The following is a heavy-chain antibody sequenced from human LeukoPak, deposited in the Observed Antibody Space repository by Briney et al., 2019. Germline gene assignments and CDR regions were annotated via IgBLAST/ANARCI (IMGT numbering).Heavy chain of an antibody. D-gene: IGHD6-13*01. CDR3: ARSIAAASSSYYFDY. J-gene: IGHJ4*02. Sequence: PGGSLRLSCAASGLTFSSYWMSWVRQAPGKGLEWVANIKQDGSEKYYVDSVKGRFTTSRDNAKNSLYLQMNSLRAEDTAVYYCARSIAAASSSYYFDYWGQGTLVTVSS. V-gene: IGHV3-7*01. CDR1: GLTFSSYW. CDR2: IKQDGSEK.